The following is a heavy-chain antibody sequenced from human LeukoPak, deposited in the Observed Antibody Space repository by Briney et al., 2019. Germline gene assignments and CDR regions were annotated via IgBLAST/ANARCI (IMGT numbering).Heavy chain of an antibody. Sequence: PGGSLRLSCTASGFTFSSYGMHWVRQAPGKGLEWVAFIRYDGSNKYYADSVKGRFTISRDNSKNTLYPQMNSLRAEDTAVYYCAKRYCSGGSCWDFDYWGQGTLVTVSS. V-gene: IGHV3-30*02. CDR1: GFTFSSYG. J-gene: IGHJ4*02. D-gene: IGHD2-15*01. CDR2: IRYDGSNK. CDR3: AKRYCSGGSCWDFDY.